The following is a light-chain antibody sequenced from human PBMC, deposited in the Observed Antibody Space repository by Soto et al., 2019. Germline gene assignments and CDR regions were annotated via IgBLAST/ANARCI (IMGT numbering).Light chain of an antibody. V-gene: IGLV2-14*01. CDR3: SSYTSSSTLYV. Sequence: QSVLTQPSAVSGSPRQSITISCTGASSDVGGYTYVSWYQQHPVKAPKLIIYEVNNRPSGVSHRFSGSKSGNTASLTISGLQAEDEADYYCSSYTSSSTLYVFGTGTKVTVL. CDR1: SSDVGGYTY. CDR2: EVN. J-gene: IGLJ1*01.